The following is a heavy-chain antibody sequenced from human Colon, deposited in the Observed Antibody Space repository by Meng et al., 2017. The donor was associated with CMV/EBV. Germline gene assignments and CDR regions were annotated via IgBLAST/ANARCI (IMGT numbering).Heavy chain of an antibody. J-gene: IGHJ4*02. D-gene: IGHD3-22*01. CDR3: ARGTSSGLTY. CDR2: ITPALQTP. Sequence: VSCRPYGDDFNIYLLTWVRQAPGQGLEWMGGITPALQTPHYAQKFQGRLTIITDESTSTVFMELNSLTSEDTAVYYCARGTSSGLTYWGQGTLVTVSS. V-gene: IGHV1-69*05. CDR1: GDDFNIYL.